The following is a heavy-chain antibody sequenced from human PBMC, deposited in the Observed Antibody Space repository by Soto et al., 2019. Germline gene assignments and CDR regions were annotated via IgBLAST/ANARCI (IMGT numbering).Heavy chain of an antibody. Sequence: GGSLRLSCAASGFTFNKYYMTWVRQAPGKGLEWVSTIISGGGSTYYADSVKGRFTISRDNSKNTVDLQMNSLRIEDTAVYYCAKNLHYFDSWGQGTLVTVSS. CDR2: IISGGGST. V-gene: IGHV3-23*01. J-gene: IGHJ4*02. CDR1: GFTFNKYY. CDR3: AKNLHYFDS.